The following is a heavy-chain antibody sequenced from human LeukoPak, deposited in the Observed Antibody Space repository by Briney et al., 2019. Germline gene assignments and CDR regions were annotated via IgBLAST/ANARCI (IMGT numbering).Heavy chain of an antibody. D-gene: IGHD5-12*01. J-gene: IGHJ5*02. Sequence: SVKVSCKASGGTFSSYAISWVRQAPGQGLEWMGGIIPIFGTANYAQKFQGRVTITADESTSTAYMEPSSLRSEDTAVYYCARGLSGYAWFDPWGQGTLVTVSS. CDR3: ARGLSGYAWFDP. CDR2: IIPIFGTA. CDR1: GGTFSSYA. V-gene: IGHV1-69*13.